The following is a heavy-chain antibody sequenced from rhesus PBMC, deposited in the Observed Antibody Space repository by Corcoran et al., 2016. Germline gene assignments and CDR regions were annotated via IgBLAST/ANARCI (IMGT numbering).Heavy chain of an antibody. Sequence: QVQLQESGPGLVKPSETLSLTCAVSGASVSGDWWTWIRQAPGKGLEWIGEINGNSGTTNDHPSLNSRVTISKDVSNNQLSLKLNSVTAADTAVYYCASNIVAATFDNWGQGVLVTVSS. CDR2: INGNSGTT. D-gene: IGHD2-39*01. J-gene: IGHJ4*01. CDR3: ASNIVAATFDN. V-gene: IGHV4-80*01. CDR1: GASVSGDW.